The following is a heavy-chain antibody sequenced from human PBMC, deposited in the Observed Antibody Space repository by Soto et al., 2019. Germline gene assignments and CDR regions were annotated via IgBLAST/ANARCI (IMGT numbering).Heavy chain of an antibody. V-gene: IGHV3-23*01. Sequence: PGGSLRLSCAASGFTFSSYAMSWVRQAPGKGLEWDSAISGSGGSTYYADSVKGRFTISRDNSKNTLYLQMNSLRAEDTAVYYCAKSSRGPTTVTHSIPFDYWGQGTLVTVSS. CDR3: AKSSRGPTTVTHSIPFDY. CDR1: GFTFSSYA. CDR2: ISGSGGST. J-gene: IGHJ4*02. D-gene: IGHD4-17*01.